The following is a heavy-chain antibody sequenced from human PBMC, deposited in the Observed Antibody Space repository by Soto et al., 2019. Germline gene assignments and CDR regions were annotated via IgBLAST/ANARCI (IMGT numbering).Heavy chain of an antibody. V-gene: IGHV1-2*04. Sequence: GASVKVSCKASGYTFTGYYMHWVRQAPGQGLEWMGWIDPNSGGTNYAQKFQGWVTMTRDTSISTAYMELSRLRSDDTAVYYCASPMVRGGRTDAFDIWGQGTMVTVSS. D-gene: IGHD3-10*01. CDR1: GYTFTGYY. J-gene: IGHJ3*02. CDR2: IDPNSGGT. CDR3: ASPMVRGGRTDAFDI.